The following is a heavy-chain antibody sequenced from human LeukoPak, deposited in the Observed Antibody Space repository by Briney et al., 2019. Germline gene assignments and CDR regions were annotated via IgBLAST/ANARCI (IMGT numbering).Heavy chain of an antibody. V-gene: IGHV4-4*07. D-gene: IGHD2-21*02. CDR3: ARDPPAPYCGGDCYGGGVWFDP. Sequence: SETLSLTCTISGGSISSYYWSWIRQPAGKGLEWIERIYTSGSTNYNPSLKSRVTMSVDTSKSQFSLKLSSVTAADTAVYYCARDPPAPYCGGDCYGGGVWFDPWGQGTLVTVSS. CDR1: GGSISSYY. J-gene: IGHJ5*02. CDR2: IYTSGST.